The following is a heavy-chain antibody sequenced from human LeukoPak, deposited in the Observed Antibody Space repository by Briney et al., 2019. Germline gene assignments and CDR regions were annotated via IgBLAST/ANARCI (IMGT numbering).Heavy chain of an antibody. CDR2: ISYDGSNK. CDR3: AVIPATTSYFDY. D-gene: IGHD2-2*01. V-gene: IGHV3-30*03. J-gene: IGHJ4*02. Sequence: GGSLRLSCAASGFTFSSYGMHWVRQAPGKGLEWVAVISYDGSNKYYADSVKGRFTISRDNSKNTLYLQMNSLRAGDTAVYYCAVIPATTSYFDYWGQGTWSPSPQ. CDR1: GFTFSSYG.